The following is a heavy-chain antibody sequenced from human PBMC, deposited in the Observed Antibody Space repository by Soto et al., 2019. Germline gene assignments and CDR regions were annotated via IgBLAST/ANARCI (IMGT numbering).Heavy chain of an antibody. CDR3: ARDGGSGMDV. Sequence: QVQLVQSGAEVKKPGASVKVSCKASGYTFTTYSMHWVRQAPGHRLEWMGWSNAGNGYTQYSQDLQGRVTITRDTSASPAYMELSSLRSEDMAVYYCARDGGSGMDVWGQGTTVTVSS. CDR1: GYTFTTYS. J-gene: IGHJ6*02. V-gene: IGHV1-3*02. CDR2: SNAGNGYT. D-gene: IGHD3-16*01.